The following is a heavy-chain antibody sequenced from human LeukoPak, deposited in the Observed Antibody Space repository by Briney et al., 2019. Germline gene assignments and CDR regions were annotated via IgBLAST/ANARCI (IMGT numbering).Heavy chain of an antibody. CDR1: GFTFSSYA. D-gene: IGHD3-9*01. CDR2: ISGSGGST. V-gene: IGHV3-23*01. CDR3: AKVKDYDILTGYYGYYGMDV. Sequence: GGSLRISCAASGFTFSSYAMSWVRQAPGKGLEWGSAISGSGGSTYYADSVKGRFIISRDNSKNTLYLQMNSLRAEDTAVYYCAKVKDYDILTGYYGYYGMDVWGQGTTVTVSS. J-gene: IGHJ6*02.